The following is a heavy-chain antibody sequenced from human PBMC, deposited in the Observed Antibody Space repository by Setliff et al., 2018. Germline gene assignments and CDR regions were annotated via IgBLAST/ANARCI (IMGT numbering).Heavy chain of an antibody. D-gene: IGHD3-16*01. CDR3: TRSRAPRVVLAADFDF. Sequence: ASVKVSCKTSGSSFTTFGFSWVRQAPGQGLEWMGWISPYSGETNYAQKFQDRLSVTADTSSKATYMELRSLTSDDTAVYFCTRSRAPRVVLAADFDFWGQGTLVTVSS. CDR2: ISPYSGET. CDR1: GSSFTTFG. J-gene: IGHJ4*02. V-gene: IGHV1-18*01.